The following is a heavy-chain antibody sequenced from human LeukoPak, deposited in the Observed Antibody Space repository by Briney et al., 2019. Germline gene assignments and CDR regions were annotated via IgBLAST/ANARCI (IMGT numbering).Heavy chain of an antibody. CDR1: GGSISSHY. CDR2: VLDNVRT. V-gene: IGHV4-59*11. CDR3: ATIKRGNIFGFFDF. Sequence: SETLSLTCTVSGGSISSHYWSWVRQPPGKGLEWIGYVLDNVRTKDNPSLNSRFTLSVDTSKNQFSLRLTSVTAADTAVYYCATIKRGNIFGFFDFWGQGILVTVSS. J-gene: IGHJ4*02. D-gene: IGHD5-18*01.